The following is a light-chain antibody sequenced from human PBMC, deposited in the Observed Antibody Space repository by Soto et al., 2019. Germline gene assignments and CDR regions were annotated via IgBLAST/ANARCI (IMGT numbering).Light chain of an antibody. Sequence: EIVMTQSPGTLSVSPGESATLSFRASQSVSSYLAWYQQKPGQAPRLLIYDASNRATGIPARFSGSGSGTDFTLTISSLQSEDFAVYYCQQYNNWWAFGQGTKVDI. J-gene: IGKJ1*01. CDR1: QSVSSY. V-gene: IGKV3D-15*01. CDR2: DAS. CDR3: QQYNNWWA.